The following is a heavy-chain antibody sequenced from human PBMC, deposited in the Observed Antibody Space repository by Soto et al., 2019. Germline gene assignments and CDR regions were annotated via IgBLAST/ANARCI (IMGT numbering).Heavy chain of an antibody. CDR3: ASSYTATWFYYSPYGMDV. D-gene: IGHD3-16*01. Sequence: QAQLQQWGAGLLKPSETLSLTCAVYGGSFSGFYWSWIRQPPGKGLEWIGEINHSGSTNYNPSLKSRVTISVDRSKNQFSLELISVTAADTAVYYCASSYTATWFYYSPYGMDVWGQGTTVTVSS. V-gene: IGHV4-34*01. CDR1: GGSFSGFY. J-gene: IGHJ6*02. CDR2: INHSGST.